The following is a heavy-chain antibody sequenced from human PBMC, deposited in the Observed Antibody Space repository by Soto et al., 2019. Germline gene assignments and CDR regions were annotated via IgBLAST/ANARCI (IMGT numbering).Heavy chain of an antibody. V-gene: IGHV4-34*03. D-gene: IGHD4-17*01. J-gene: IGHJ4*02. CDR1: GGSFSGYY. Sequence: SETLSLTCAVYGGSFSGYYWSWIRQPPGKGLEWIGEINHSGSTNYNPSLKSRVTISVDMSKNQFSLKLSSVTAADTAMYYCSYGDSPGPIDHWGQGTLVTVSS. CDR3: SYGDSPGPIDH. CDR2: INHSGST.